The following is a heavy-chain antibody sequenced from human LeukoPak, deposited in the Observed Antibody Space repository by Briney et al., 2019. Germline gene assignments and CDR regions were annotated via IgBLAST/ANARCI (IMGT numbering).Heavy chain of an antibody. Sequence: PSETLSLTCAVYGESFSGYYWSWIRQPPGKGLEWIGEINHSGSTNYNPSLKSRVTISVDTSKNQFSLKLSSVTAADTAVYYCAREYPNSGATYSSGWYNPWGQGTLVTVSS. CDR2: INHSGST. CDR3: AREYPNSGATYSSGWYNP. J-gene: IGHJ5*02. CDR1: GESFSGYY. D-gene: IGHD6-19*01. V-gene: IGHV4-34*01.